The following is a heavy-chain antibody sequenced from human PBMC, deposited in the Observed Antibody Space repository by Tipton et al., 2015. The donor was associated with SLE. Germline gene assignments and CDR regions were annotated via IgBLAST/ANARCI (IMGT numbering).Heavy chain of an antibody. CDR1: GGSISSGSYY. CDR3: ARDPNFHFDY. V-gene: IGHV4-61*09. CDR2: IYTSGST. J-gene: IGHJ4*02. Sequence: TLSLTCTVSGGSISSGSYYWSWIRQPAGKGLEWIGHIYTSGSTNYNPSLKSRVTISVDTSKNQFSLKLSSVTAADTAVYYCARDPNFHFDYWGQGTLATVSS. D-gene: IGHD1-7*01.